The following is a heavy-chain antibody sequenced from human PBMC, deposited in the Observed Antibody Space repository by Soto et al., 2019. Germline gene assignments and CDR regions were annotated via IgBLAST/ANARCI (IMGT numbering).Heavy chain of an antibody. CDR2: IYYSGST. V-gene: IGHV4-39*01. CDR1: GGSISSSSYY. D-gene: IGHD3-10*01. CDR3: ARQQGLLWFGERWFDP. J-gene: IGHJ5*02. Sequence: SETLSLTCTVSGGSISSSSYYWGWIRKPPGKGLEWIGSIYYSGSTYYNPSLKSRVTISVDTSKNQFSLKLSSVTAADTAVYYCARQQGLLWFGERWFDPWGQGTLVTVSS.